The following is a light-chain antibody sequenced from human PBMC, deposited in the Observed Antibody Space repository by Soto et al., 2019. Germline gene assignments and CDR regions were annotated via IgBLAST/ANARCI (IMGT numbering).Light chain of an antibody. Sequence: DIQMTQSPSSLSASVGDRVTITCRASQSISSYLNCYQQKPGKAPKLLIYAASSLQSGVPSRFSGSGSGTDFTLTISSLQPEDFATYYCQPSYSTPMAFGQGTQVEIK. CDR1: QSISSY. V-gene: IGKV1-39*01. CDR3: QPSYSTPMA. J-gene: IGKJ1*01. CDR2: AAS.